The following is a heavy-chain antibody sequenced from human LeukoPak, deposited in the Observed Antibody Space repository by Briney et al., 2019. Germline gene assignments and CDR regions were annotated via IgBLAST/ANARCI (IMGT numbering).Heavy chain of an antibody. D-gene: IGHD6-19*01. Sequence: PGGSLRLSCAASGFTFSSYAMSWVRQAPGKGLEWVSAISGSGGSTYYADSVKGRFTISRDNSKNTLYLQMNSLRAEDTAVYYCARDRMYSSGWLRWVYYYYGMDVWGQGTTVTVSS. CDR2: ISGSGGST. J-gene: IGHJ6*02. V-gene: IGHV3-23*01. CDR1: GFTFSSYA. CDR3: ARDRMYSSGWLRWVYYYYGMDV.